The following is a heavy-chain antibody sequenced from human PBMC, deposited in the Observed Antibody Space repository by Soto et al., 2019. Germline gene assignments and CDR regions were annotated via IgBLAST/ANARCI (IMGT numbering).Heavy chain of an antibody. J-gene: IGHJ3*02. CDR1: AGTFSSYA. CDR2: IIPIFGTA. Sequence: GSSVKVSCKASAGTFSSYAISWVRQAPGQGLECMGGIIPIFGTANYAQKFQGRVTITADESTSTAYMELSSLRSEDTAVSSWICKAGIAVAGSPYYASVICGQGPMV. V-gene: IGHV1-69*13. D-gene: IGHD6-19*01. CDR3: ICKAGIAVAGSPYYASVI.